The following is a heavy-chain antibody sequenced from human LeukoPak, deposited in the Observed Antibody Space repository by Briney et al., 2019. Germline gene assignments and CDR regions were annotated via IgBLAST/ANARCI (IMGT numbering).Heavy chain of an antibody. D-gene: IGHD2-21*02. Sequence: PGGSLRLSCAASGFTFSSYAMSWVRQGSGKGLEWVSTVSVSGDSTYYADSVKGRFTISRDNSKNTLYLQMNSLRAEDTAVYYRAKRVVVTATKYFDYWGQGALVTVSS. V-gene: IGHV3-23*01. CDR3: AKRVVVTATKYFDY. J-gene: IGHJ4*02. CDR1: GFTFSSYA. CDR2: VSVSGDST.